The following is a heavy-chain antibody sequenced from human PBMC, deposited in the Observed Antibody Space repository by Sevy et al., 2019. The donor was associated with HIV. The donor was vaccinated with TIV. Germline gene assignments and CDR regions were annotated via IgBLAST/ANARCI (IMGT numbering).Heavy chain of an antibody. Sequence: SETLSLTCTVSSGSISSSTYYWAWIRQPPGKGLEWIGSIFYSGGPYYNPSLQSRLTLSVDTSKNQFSLKLSSVTAADTAVYYCASHNYSDRSGYYYPVWFDYWGRGTLATVSS. J-gene: IGHJ4*02. D-gene: IGHD3-22*01. CDR3: ASHNYSDRSGYYYPVWFDY. CDR1: SGSISSSTYY. V-gene: IGHV4-39*01. CDR2: IFYSGGP.